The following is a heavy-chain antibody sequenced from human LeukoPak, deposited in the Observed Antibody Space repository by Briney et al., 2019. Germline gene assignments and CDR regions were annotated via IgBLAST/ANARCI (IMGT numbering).Heavy chain of an antibody. Sequence: GGSLRLSCAASGFIFDDYAMHWVRQAPGKGLEGVSVISWDSGILGYADSVKGRFTIGRDNAKHSLYLQMDSLRPEDTALYYCVKDQTTVSLSGWFDPWGQGTLVTVSS. CDR2: ISWDSGIL. CDR1: GFIFDDYA. CDR3: VKDQTTVSLSGWFDP. V-gene: IGHV3-9*01. D-gene: IGHD4-17*01. J-gene: IGHJ5*02.